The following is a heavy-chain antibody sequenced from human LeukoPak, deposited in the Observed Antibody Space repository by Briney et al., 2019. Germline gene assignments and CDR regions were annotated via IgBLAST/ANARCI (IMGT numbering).Heavy chain of an antibody. J-gene: IGHJ4*02. CDR3: AKESGTSRPLDF. V-gene: IGHV3-23*01. CDR2: VSSSGDNT. Sequence: GGSLRLSCAASGFTFISYDMNWVRQAPGKGLEWVSGVSSSGDNTHYADSVKGRFTISRDNSNNTLCLQMNSLRAEDTAVYYCAKESGTSRPLDFWGQGTLVTVSS. CDR1: GFTFISYD. D-gene: IGHD1-1*01.